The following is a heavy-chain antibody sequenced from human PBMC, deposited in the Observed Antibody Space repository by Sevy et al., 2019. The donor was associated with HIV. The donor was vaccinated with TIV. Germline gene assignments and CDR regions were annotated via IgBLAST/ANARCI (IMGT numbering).Heavy chain of an antibody. D-gene: IGHD1-26*01. Sequence: SETLSLTCTVSGGSITSLYWNWIRQPPGKGLEWIANIYYNGHINYNPSLKSLVTLSLDTSKNQFSLMLSSVTAADTAMYYCAGENAWGRGYSWGQGTLVTVSS. CDR1: GGSITSLY. V-gene: IGHV4-59*08. J-gene: IGHJ4*02. CDR3: AGENAWGRGYS. CDR2: IYYNGHI.